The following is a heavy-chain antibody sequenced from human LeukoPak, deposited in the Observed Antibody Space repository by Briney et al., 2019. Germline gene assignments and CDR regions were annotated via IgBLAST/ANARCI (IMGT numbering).Heavy chain of an antibody. J-gene: IGHJ4*02. CDR3: ATPYCDSSGYHFHY. CDR2: IIPILGIA. D-gene: IGHD3-22*01. Sequence: SVKVSCKASGGTFSSYAISGVRQAPGQGLEWMGRIIPILGIANYAQKFQGRVTITADKSTSTAYMELSSLRSEDTAVYYCATPYCDSSGYHFHYWGQGTLVTVSS. V-gene: IGHV1-69*04. CDR1: GGTFSSYA.